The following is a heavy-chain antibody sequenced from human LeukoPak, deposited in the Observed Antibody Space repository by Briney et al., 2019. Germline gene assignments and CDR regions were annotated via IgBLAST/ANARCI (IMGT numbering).Heavy chain of an antibody. D-gene: IGHD5-18*01. Sequence: GGSLRLSCAASGFTFSSYAMHWVRQAPGKGLEWVAVISYDGSNKYYADSVMGRFTISRDNSKNTLYLQMNSLRAEDTAVYYCASRGYSYDDYYYGMDVWGQGTTVTVSS. V-gene: IGHV3-30-3*01. J-gene: IGHJ6*02. CDR3: ASRGYSYDDYYYGMDV. CDR2: ISYDGSNK. CDR1: GFTFSSYA.